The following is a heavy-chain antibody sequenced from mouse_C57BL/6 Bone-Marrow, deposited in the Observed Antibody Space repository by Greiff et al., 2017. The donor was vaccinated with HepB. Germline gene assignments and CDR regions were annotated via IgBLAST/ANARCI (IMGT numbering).Heavy chain of an antibody. J-gene: IGHJ4*01. CDR3: AKNYPPYGRSYDYAMDY. Sequence: QVQLQQSGPGLVQPSQCLSITCTVSGFSFTSYGVHWVRQSPGKGLEWLGVIWRGGSTDYNAAFMSSLSLTKNNPKSQVFFKMNSLQADDTAIYYCAKNYPPYGRSYDYAMDYWGQGTSVTVSS. CDR2: IWRGGST. V-gene: IGHV2-5*01. D-gene: IGHD1-1*01. CDR1: GFSFTSYG.